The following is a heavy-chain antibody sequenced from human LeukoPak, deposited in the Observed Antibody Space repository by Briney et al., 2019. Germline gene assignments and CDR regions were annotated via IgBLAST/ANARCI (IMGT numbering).Heavy chain of an antibody. CDR3: AKDHGGIAI. CDR1: GFTFSSYG. D-gene: IGHD6-13*01. J-gene: IGHJ3*02. V-gene: IGHV3-30*18. CDR2: ISYDGSNK. Sequence: GSLRLSCAASGFTFSSYGMHWVRQAPGKGLEWVAVISYDGSNKYYADSVKGRFTISRDNSKNTLYLQMNSLRAEDTAVYYCAKDHGGIAIWGQGTMVTVSS.